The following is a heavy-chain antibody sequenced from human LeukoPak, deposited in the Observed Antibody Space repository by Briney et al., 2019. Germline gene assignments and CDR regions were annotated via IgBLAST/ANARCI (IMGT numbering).Heavy chain of an antibody. CDR1: GGSISSGGYY. CDR2: IYYSGST. CDR3: ARGNERIAARLFDY. J-gene: IGHJ4*02. V-gene: IGHV4-31*03. Sequence: KPSETLSLTCTVSGGSISSGGYYWSWVRQHPGKGLEWIGYIYYSGSTYYNPSLKSRVTISVDTSKNQFSLKLSSVTAADTAVYYCARGNERIAARLFDYWGQGTLVTVSS. D-gene: IGHD6-6*01.